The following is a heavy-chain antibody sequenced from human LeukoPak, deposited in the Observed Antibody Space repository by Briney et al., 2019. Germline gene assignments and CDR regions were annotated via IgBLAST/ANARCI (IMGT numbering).Heavy chain of an antibody. CDR3: ARLRLRGYGYGPWEGPTWLDY. J-gene: IGHJ4*02. V-gene: IGHV4-59*12. CDR2: IHYTGTT. Sequence: SETLSLTCTVSGDSMRGYYWSWIRQPPGKGLEWIGDIHYTGTTDYIPSLKSRVTISVDTSKNQFSLKLSSLTAADTAVYYCARLRLRGYGYGPWEGPTWLDYWGQGTLVTVSS. CDR1: GDSMRGYY. D-gene: IGHD5-18*01.